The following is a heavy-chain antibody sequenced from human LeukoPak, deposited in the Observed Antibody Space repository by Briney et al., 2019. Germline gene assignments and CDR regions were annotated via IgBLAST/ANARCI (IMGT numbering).Heavy chain of an antibody. CDR2: INPIGGTT. CDR3: ARQQGLQNLNFDY. Sequence: ASVKVSCKASGYTFTTYYIHWVRQAPGQGLEWMGIINPIGGTTDYAQKFQGRVAMTRDTSTSTVYMELSSLRSEDTAVYYCARQQGLQNLNFDYWGQGTLVTVSS. CDR1: GYTFTTYY. V-gene: IGHV1-46*01. D-gene: IGHD4-11*01. J-gene: IGHJ4*02.